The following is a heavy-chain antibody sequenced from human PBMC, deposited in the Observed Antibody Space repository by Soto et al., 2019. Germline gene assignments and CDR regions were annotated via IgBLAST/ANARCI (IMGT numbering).Heavy chain of an antibody. D-gene: IGHD6-13*01. CDR2: IWYGGGSK. J-gene: IGHJ4*02. Sequence: PGGSLRLSCAASGFTFSSYGMHWVRQAPGKGLEWVAVIWYGGGSKYYADSVKGRFTISRDNSKNTLYLQMISLRAEDTAVYYCAKWEPSSPDFDYWGQGTLVTVSS. CDR3: AKWEPSSPDFDY. CDR1: GFTFSSYG. V-gene: IGHV3-33*06.